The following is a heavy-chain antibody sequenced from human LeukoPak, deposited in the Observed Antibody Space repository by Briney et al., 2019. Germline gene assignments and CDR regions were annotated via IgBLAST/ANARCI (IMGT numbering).Heavy chain of an antibody. Sequence: SETLSLTCTVSGGSISSSSYYWGWIRPAPGKGLEWIGSIYYSGSTYYNPSLKSRVTISVDTSKNQFSLKLSSVTAADTAVYYCARHSYSSGWIIDYWGQGTLVTVSS. V-gene: IGHV4-39*01. CDR3: ARHSYSSGWIIDY. J-gene: IGHJ4*02. D-gene: IGHD6-19*01. CDR1: GGSISSSSYY. CDR2: IYYSGST.